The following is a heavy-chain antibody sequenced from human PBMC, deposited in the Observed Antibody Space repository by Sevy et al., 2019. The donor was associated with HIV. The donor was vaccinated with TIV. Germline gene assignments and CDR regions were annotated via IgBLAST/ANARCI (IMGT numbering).Heavy chain of an antibody. Sequence: WGSLRLSCAASGFTVSSNYMSWVRQAPGKGLEWVSVIYSGGNTYYTDSVKGRFTISRDNSKNTLYLQMNSLRAEDTAVYYCARVGFDSSGYYNRGGYFDYWGQGTLVTVSS. CDR2: IYSGGNT. V-gene: IGHV3-53*01. CDR1: GFTVSSNY. J-gene: IGHJ4*02. CDR3: ARVGFDSSGYYNRGGYFDY. D-gene: IGHD3-22*01.